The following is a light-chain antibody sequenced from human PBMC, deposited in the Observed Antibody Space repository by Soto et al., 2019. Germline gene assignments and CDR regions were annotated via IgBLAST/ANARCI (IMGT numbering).Light chain of an antibody. Sequence: DIVMTQSADSLAVSLGERTTINCKSSQSVLYSSNNKNYLAWYQHKPGQPPNLLIYWASTRESGVPDRFSGSGSGTDFTLTISSLQAEDVAVYYCQQYYSTPYTFGQRTKLEIK. J-gene: IGKJ2*01. CDR1: QSVLYSSNNKNY. CDR2: WAS. V-gene: IGKV4-1*01. CDR3: QQYYSTPYT.